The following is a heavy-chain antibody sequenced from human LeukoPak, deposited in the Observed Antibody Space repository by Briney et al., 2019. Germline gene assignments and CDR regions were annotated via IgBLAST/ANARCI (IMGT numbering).Heavy chain of an antibody. CDR1: GLTFSSYG. CDR3: ARSLEAGYSSSWYWGY. CDR2: ISSSSSTI. Sequence: GGSLRLSCAASGLTFSSYGMTWVRQAPGKGLEWVSYISSSSSTIYYADCRFTISRDNAKNSLYLQLNSLRAEDTAVYYCARSLEAGYSSSWYWGYWGQGTLVTVSS. D-gene: IGHD6-13*01. V-gene: IGHV3-48*01. J-gene: IGHJ4*02.